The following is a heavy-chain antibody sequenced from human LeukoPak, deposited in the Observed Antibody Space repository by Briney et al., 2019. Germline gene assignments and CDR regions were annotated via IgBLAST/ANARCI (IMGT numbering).Heavy chain of an antibody. J-gene: IGHJ6*03. CDR3: ARVGVIVPAFGYYYMDV. CDR1: GGSISSYY. D-gene: IGHD2-2*01. V-gene: IGHV4-59*01. CDR2: VYSSGST. Sequence: PSETLSLTCTVSGGSISSYYWSWVRQPPGKGMDWMCYVYSSGSTKYNPSLTSGVTISVDTSKKQFSLKRCSVTAAHTAGCSCARVGVIVPAFGYYYMDVSGRASTLTV.